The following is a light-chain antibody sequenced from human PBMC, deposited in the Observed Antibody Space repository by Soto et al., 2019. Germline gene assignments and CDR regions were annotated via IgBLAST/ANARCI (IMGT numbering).Light chain of an antibody. Sequence: EVVLTQSPCTLSLYPRERATLSCRASQSVSSSYLAWYQQKPGQAPRLLIYGASSRATGIPDRFSGSGSGTDFTLTISRLEPGDFAVYYCQQYGSSPWTFGQGTKVDIK. V-gene: IGKV3-20*01. J-gene: IGKJ1*01. CDR1: QSVSSSY. CDR3: QQYGSSPWT. CDR2: GAS.